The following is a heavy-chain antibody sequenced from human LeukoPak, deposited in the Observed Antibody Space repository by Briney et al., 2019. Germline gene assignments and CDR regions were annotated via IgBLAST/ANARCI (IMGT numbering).Heavy chain of an antibody. CDR1: GGSISSSDW. J-gene: IGHJ4*02. Sequence: PSETLSLTCAVSGGSISSSDWRSWVRQPPGKGLEWIGDIHHSGSTNYNPSLKSRVTISVDKSKNQFSLKLSSVTAADTAVYYCARDEGYSYGVSDYWGQGTLVTVSS. CDR3: ARDEGYSYGVSDY. V-gene: IGHV4-4*02. CDR2: IHHSGST. D-gene: IGHD5-18*01.